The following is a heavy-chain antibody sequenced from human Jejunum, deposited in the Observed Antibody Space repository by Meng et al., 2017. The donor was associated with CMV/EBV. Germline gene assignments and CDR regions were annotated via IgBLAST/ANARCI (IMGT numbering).Heavy chain of an antibody. CDR2: LNPNTGGT. D-gene: IGHD6-6*01. Sequence: KASGYTFTDYYIHWVRQAPGQGLEWMGWLNPNTGGTVYAPNFQGRVTMTRYTSFSTAYLEMNSLTSDDTAVYNCARFIPAPQGGDYWGQGTLVTVSS. CDR1: GYTFTDYY. V-gene: IGHV1-2*02. J-gene: IGHJ4*02. CDR3: ARFIPAPQGGDY.